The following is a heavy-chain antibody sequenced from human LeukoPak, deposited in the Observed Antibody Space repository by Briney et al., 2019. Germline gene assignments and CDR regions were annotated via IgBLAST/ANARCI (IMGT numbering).Heavy chain of an antibody. D-gene: IGHD6-19*01. CDR3: ARGAVPGYTSYAAVALFDY. V-gene: IGHV4-34*01. CDR1: GGSFSGYY. CDR2: INHSGST. Sequence: SETLSLTCAVYGGSFSGYYWSWIRQPPGKGLEWIGEINHSGSTNYNPSLKSRVTISVDTSKNQFSLKLSSVTAADTAVYYCARGAVPGYTSYAAVALFDYWGQGTLVTVSS. J-gene: IGHJ4*02.